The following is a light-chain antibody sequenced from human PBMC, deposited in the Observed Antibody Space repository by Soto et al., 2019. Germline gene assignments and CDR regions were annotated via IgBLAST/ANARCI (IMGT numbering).Light chain of an antibody. CDR2: DAS. CDR1: QSIPDH. CDR3: QHRANWPPGAT. J-gene: IGKJ4*01. V-gene: IGKV3-11*01. Sequence: DIVLTQSPGTLSLSPGDRATLSCRASQSIPDHLGWYQQKPGQPPRLLIYDASNRAAGIPARFSGSGYGTDFTLTISSLEPEDFAVYYCQHRANWPPGATFGGGTKVQI.